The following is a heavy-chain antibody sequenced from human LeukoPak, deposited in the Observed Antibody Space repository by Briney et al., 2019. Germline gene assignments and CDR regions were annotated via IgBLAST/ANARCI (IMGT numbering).Heavy chain of an antibody. Sequence: SETLSLTCTVSGGSISSYYWSWIRQPPGKGLEWIGYIYYSGSTNYNPSLKSRVTISVDTSKNQFSLKLSSVTAADTAVYYCARTKSGGGAFDIWGQGTMVTVSS. CDR3: ARTKSGGGAFDI. J-gene: IGHJ3*02. D-gene: IGHD3-10*01. CDR1: GGSISSYY. V-gene: IGHV4-59*08. CDR2: IYYSGST.